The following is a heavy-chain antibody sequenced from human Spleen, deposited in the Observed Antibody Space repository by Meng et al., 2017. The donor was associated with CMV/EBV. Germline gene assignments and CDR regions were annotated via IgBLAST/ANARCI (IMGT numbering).Heavy chain of an antibody. V-gene: IGHV2-5*02. J-gene: IGHJ4*02. Sequence: SGFSLSTSGMGVGWIRQPPGKALEWLAIIYWDDDKRYSPSLKSRLTITKGTSKNQVVLTMTNMDPVDTATYYCAHRDYCSGGTCTFDYWGQGTLVTVSS. CDR3: AHRDYCSGGTCTFDY. CDR2: IYWDDDK. D-gene: IGHD2-15*01. CDR1: GFSLSTSGMG.